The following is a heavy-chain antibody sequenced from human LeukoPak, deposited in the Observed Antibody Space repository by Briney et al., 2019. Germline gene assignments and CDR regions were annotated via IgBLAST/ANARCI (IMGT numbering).Heavy chain of an antibody. CDR2: IYSGGST. Sequence: GGSPRLSCAASGFTVSSNYMSWVRQAPGKGLEWVSVIYSGGSTYYADSVKGRFTISRDNSKNTLYLQMNSLRAEDTAVYYCAREWDCSSTSCYSRGYFDYWGQGTLVTVSS. CDR3: AREWDCSSTSCYSRGYFDY. D-gene: IGHD2-2*01. CDR1: GFTVSSNY. V-gene: IGHV3-66*02. J-gene: IGHJ4*02.